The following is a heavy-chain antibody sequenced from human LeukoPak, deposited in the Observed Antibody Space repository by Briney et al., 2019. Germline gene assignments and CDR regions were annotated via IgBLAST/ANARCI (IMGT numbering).Heavy chain of an antibody. J-gene: IGHJ3*02. CDR2: INKVGSEK. CDR3: AREEGDAFDI. CDR1: GLITSSIW. Sequence: GGSLRLSCAASGLITSSIWMIWLRQAQGHGLEWLANINKVGSEKYYVDSVKSRVTIYRDNAKYSLYRQMNSLRAEDTAVYYCAREEGDAFDIWGQGTMVTVSS. V-gene: IGHV3-7*01.